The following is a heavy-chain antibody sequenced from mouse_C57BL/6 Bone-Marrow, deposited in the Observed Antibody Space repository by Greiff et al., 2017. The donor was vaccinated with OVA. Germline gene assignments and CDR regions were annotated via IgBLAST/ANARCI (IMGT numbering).Heavy chain of an antibody. V-gene: IGHV1-54*01. J-gene: IGHJ3*01. CDR1: GYAFTNYL. CDR3: ARRGSWDWFAY. D-gene: IGHD4-1*01. CDR2: INPGSGGT. Sequence: QVQLQQSGAELVRPGTSVKVSCKASGYAFTNYLIEWVKQRPGQGLEWIGVINPGSGGTNYNEKFKGKATLTADKSSSTAYMQLSSLTSEDSAVYFCARRGSWDWFAYWGQGTLVTVSA.